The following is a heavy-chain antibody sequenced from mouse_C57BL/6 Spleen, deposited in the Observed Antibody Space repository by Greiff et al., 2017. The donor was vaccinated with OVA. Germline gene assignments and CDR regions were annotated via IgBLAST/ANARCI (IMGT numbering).Heavy chain of an antibody. J-gene: IGHJ3*01. CDR1: GYSITSGYY. V-gene: IGHV3-6*01. D-gene: IGHD2-14*01. CDR3: AREGGTGAWFAY. CDR2: ISYDGSN. Sequence: EVQLQESGPGLVKPSQSLSLTCSVTGYSITSGYYWNWIRQFPGNKLEWMGYISYDGSNNYNPSLKTRISITRDTSKNQFFLKLNSVTTEDTATYYCAREGGTGAWFAYWGQGTLVTVSA.